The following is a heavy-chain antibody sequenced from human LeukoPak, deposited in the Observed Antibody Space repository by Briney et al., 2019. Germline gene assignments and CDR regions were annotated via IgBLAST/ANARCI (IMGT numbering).Heavy chain of an antibody. CDR1: GFTFSSYA. J-gene: IGHJ4*02. V-gene: IGHV3-23*01. CDR3: TTRYTSSWYSY. CDR2: ISGSGGST. Sequence: PGGSLRLSCAASGFTFSSYAMSWVRQAPGKGLEWVSAISGSGGSTYYADSVKGRFTISRDNSKNTLYLQMNSLKTEDTAVYYCTTRYTSSWYSYWGQGTLVTVSS. D-gene: IGHD6-13*01.